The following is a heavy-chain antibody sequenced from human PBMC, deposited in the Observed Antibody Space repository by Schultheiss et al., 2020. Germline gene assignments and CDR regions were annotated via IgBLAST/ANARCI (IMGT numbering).Heavy chain of an antibody. J-gene: IGHJ4*02. CDR2: IKQDGSEK. CDR3: ASGWQVAGSERKPYTRPRKYY. V-gene: IGHV3-7*03. D-gene: IGHD6-19*01. CDR1: GFTFSSYW. Sequence: GESLKISCAASGFTFSSYWMSWVRQAPGKGLEWVANIKQDGSEKYYVDSVKGRFTISRDNAKNSLYLQMNSLRAEDTAVYYCASGWQVAGSERKPYTRPRKYYWGQGTLVTVSS.